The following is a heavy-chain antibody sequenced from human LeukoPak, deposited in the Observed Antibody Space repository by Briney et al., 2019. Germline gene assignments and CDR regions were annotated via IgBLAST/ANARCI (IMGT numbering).Heavy chain of an antibody. V-gene: IGHV2-5*01. CDR2: IYWNDDK. D-gene: IGHD3-3*01. CDR1: GFSLSTSGVG. CDR3: AHAPPAEYDFWSRYYGYAFDI. J-gene: IGHJ3*02. Sequence: SGPTLVKPTQTLTLTCTFSGFSLSTSGVGVGWIRQPPGKALEWLALIYWNDDKRYSPSLKSRLTITKDASKNQVVLTMTNMDPVDTATYYCAHAPPAEYDFWSRYYGYAFDIWGQGTMVTVSS.